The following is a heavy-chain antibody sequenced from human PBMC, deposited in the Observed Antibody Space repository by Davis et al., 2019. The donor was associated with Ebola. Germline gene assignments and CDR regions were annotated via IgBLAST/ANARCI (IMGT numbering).Heavy chain of an antibody. Sequence: AASVKVSCKASGGTFSTYSISWVRQAPGQGLEWMGWINTYSGNPTYAQGFTGRFVFSLDTSVSTAYLQISSLKAADTAVYYCARGGSTSWYIGDYWGQGTLVTVSS. D-gene: IGHD6-13*01. CDR1: GGTFSTYS. J-gene: IGHJ4*02. CDR3: ARGGSTSWYIGDY. CDR2: INTYSGNP. V-gene: IGHV7-4-1*02.